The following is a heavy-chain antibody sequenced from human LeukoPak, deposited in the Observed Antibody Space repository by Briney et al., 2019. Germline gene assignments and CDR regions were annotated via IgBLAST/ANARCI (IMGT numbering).Heavy chain of an antibody. D-gene: IGHD2-21*02. CDR2: VHYSGTP. CDR1: GGSIISSRDH. J-gene: IGHJ4*02. CDR3: ARRLHYYDY. Sequence: SETLSLTCSVSGGSIISSRDHWDWIRQPPGKGLEWIASVHYSGTPYYNPSLRSRVTISVDTSKNQFSLQVTSVTAADTAAYYCARRLHYYDYWGQGTLVSVSS. V-gene: IGHV4-39*01.